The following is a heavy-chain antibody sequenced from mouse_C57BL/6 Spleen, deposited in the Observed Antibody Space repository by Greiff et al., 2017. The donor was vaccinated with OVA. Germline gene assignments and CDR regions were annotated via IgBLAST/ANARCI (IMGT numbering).Heavy chain of an antibody. CDR1: GYTFTSYW. V-gene: IGHV1-69*01. CDR2: IDPSDSYT. CDR3: ARRGYGSRYAMDY. Sequence: QVQLQQPGAELVMPGASVKLSCKASGYTFTSYWMHWVKQRPGQGLEWIGEIDPSDSYTNYNQKFKGKSTLTVDKSSSTAYMQLSSLTSEDSAVYYCARRGYGSRYAMDYWGQGTSVTVSS. J-gene: IGHJ4*01. D-gene: IGHD1-1*01.